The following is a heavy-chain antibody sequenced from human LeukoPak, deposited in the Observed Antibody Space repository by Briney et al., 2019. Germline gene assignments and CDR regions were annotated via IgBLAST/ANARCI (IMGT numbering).Heavy chain of an antibody. CDR3: ARLEATFLFFDY. J-gene: IGHJ4*02. CDR1: GESISSHY. CDR2: VTNSGTT. D-gene: IGHD2/OR15-2a*01. Sequence: SETLSLTCNVSGESISSHYWSWTRQSPGKGLEWIGYVTNSGTTKFNPSLKSRVTISRDTSKNQISLRLSSVTAADTAVYYCARLEATFLFFDYWGQGTLVTVSS. V-gene: IGHV4-59*11.